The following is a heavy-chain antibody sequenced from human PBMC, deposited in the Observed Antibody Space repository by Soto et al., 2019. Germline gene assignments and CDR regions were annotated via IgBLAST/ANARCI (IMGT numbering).Heavy chain of an antibody. CDR2: IIPIFGTA. Sequence: QVQLVQSGAEVKKPGSSVKVSCKASGGTFSSYAISWVRLAPGQGLEWTGGIIPIFGTANYAQRFQGRVTITGDEPTSTSYMELSSLRSEYTAVYYCARAAGGGGWFDPWGQGTLVTVAS. CDR3: ARAAGGGGWFDP. CDR1: GGTFSSYA. J-gene: IGHJ5*02. V-gene: IGHV1-69*01. D-gene: IGHD2-15*01.